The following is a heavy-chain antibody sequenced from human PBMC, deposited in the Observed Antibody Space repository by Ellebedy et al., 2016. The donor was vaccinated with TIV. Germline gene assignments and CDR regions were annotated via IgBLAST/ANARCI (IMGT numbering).Heavy chain of an antibody. V-gene: IGHV3-74*01. CDR1: GFTFSSYW. D-gene: IGHD6-13*01. Sequence: GESLKISCAASGFTFSSYWMHWVRHAPGKGLVWVSRINSDGSSTSYADSVKGRFTISRDNAKNTVSLEMHSLRVEDTAVYYCTRGGVSAAGSVFFDYWGQGVLVTVSS. CDR2: INSDGSST. J-gene: IGHJ4*02. CDR3: TRGGVSAAGSVFFDY.